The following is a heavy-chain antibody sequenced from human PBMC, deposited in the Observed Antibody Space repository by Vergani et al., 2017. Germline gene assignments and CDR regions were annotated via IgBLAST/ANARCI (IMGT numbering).Heavy chain of an antibody. CDR2: IKQDGSET. D-gene: IGHD5-12*01. V-gene: IGHV3-7*01. J-gene: IGHJ4*02. CDR3: GRELVAETKEIDY. CDR1: EFILATYW. Sequence: EVHLVESGGGLVKPGGSLRLSCAASEFILATYWMTWVRQAPRKGLEWVASIKQDGSETQYVDSVKGRFTISRDNVRNLVFLEMHDLRVADTAVYYCGRELVAETKEIDYWGQGTLVAVSS.